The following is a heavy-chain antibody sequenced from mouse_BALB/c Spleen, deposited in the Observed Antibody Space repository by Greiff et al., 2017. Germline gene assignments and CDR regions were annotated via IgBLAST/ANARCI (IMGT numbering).Heavy chain of an antibody. J-gene: IGHJ3*01. V-gene: IGHV5-6-3*01. Sequence: DVKLVESGGGLVQPGGSLKLSCAASGFTFSSYGMSWVRQTPDKRLELVATINSNGGSTYYPDSVKGRFTISRDNAKNTLYLQMSSLKSEDTAMYYCARGGLIYYDYDVSWFAYWGQGTLVTVSA. CDR3: ARGGLIYYDYDVSWFAY. CDR2: INSNGGST. CDR1: GFTFSSYG. D-gene: IGHD2-4*01.